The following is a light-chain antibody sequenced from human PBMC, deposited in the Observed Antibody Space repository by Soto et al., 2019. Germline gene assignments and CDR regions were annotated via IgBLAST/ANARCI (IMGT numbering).Light chain of an antibody. Sequence: QSALTQPASVSGSPGQSITISCTGTSSDVGDYNYVSWYKQHPGKAPKLMIYDVTNRPSGVSNRFSGSKSGNTASLTISGLQAEDEADYYCSSYTSSSTLVVFGGGTKVTVL. CDR1: SSDVGDYNY. CDR3: SSYTSSSTLVV. CDR2: DVT. V-gene: IGLV2-14*01. J-gene: IGLJ2*01.